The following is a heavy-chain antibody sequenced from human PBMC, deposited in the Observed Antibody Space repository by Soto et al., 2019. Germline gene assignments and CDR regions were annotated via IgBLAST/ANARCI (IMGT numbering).Heavy chain of an antibody. J-gene: IGHJ4*02. CDR3: ARSGGKLLNNFDS. CDR2: IFSNDEK. Sequence: QVTLKESGPVLVKPTETLTLTCTVSGFSLSNAKMGVSWIRQPPGKALEWLAHIFSNDEKYSSTSLKSRLTVPNDKSKRQVVLTMTNMDPVNTATYYFARSGGKLLNNFDSWGQGTLVTVSS. CDR1: GFSLSNAKMG. V-gene: IGHV2-26*01. D-gene: IGHD2-21*02.